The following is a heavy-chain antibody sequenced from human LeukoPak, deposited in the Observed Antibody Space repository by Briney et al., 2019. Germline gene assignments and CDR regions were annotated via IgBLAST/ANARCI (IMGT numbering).Heavy chain of an antibody. CDR2: IFNSGST. Sequence: SETLSLTCTVSVGSISTYYWTWIRQPPGKGLEWVGYIFNSGSTNYNPSLKSRVTLSIDTSRKQLSLKLSSVTAADTAVYYCARDPGYYGSGSYYNPSWFDPWGQGTLVAVSS. CDR3: ARDPGYYGSGSYYNPSWFDP. CDR1: VGSISTYY. D-gene: IGHD3-10*01. V-gene: IGHV4-59*01. J-gene: IGHJ5*02.